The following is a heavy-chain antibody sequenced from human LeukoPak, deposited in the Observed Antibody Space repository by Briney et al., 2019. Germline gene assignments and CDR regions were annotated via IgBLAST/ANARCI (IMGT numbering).Heavy chain of an antibody. V-gene: IGHV1-18*01. CDR2: ISAYNGNT. CDR1: GYTFTSYG. D-gene: IGHD4-17*01. J-gene: IGHJ4*02. Sequence: ASVTVSCKASGYTFTSYGISWVRQAPGQGLEWMGWISAYNGNTNYAQKLQGRVTMTTDTSTSTVYMELSSLRSEDTAVYYCATTVTTYGSFDYWGQGTLVTVSS. CDR3: ATTVTTYGSFDY.